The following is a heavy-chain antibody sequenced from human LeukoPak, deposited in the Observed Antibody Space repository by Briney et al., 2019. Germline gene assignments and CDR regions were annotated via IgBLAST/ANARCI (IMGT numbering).Heavy chain of an antibody. CDR3: AKVSFSSSWYLFRGEYFQH. CDR1: GFTFSSYA. V-gene: IGHV3-23*01. CDR2: ISGSGGST. J-gene: IGHJ1*01. D-gene: IGHD6-13*01. Sequence: GGSLRLSCAASGFTFSSYAMSWVRQAPGKGLEWVSAISGSGGSTYYADSVKGRFTISRDNSKNTLYLQMNSLRAEDTAVYYCAKVSFSSSWYLFRGEYFQHWGQGTLVTVSS.